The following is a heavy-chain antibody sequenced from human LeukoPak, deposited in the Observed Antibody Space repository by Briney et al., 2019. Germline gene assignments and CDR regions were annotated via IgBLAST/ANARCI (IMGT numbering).Heavy chain of an antibody. CDR3: ATPKDSDYVHAFDI. V-gene: IGHV1-18*01. Sequence: GASVKVSCKASGHTFASFDISWVRQAPGQGLEWMGWISAYNGNTNYPQKLQGRVTMTTDTSTSTAYMELRSLRSDDTAVYYCATPKDSDYVHAFDIWGQGTMVTVSS. CDR1: GHTFASFD. CDR2: ISAYNGNT. J-gene: IGHJ3*02. D-gene: IGHD4-11*01.